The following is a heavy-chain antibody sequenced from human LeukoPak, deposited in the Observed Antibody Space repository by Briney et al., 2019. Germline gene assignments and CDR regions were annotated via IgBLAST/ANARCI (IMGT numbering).Heavy chain of an antibody. D-gene: IGHD3-3*02. CDR2: TYYRSKWYN. Sequence: LSQTLSLTCAISGESVSSDIVTWNWIRQSPSRALEWLGRTYYRSKWYNAYAVSVKSRITINPDTSKNQFSLQLNSVTPEDTAVYYCARELGSFDIWGQGTKVTVSS. CDR1: GESVSSDIVT. V-gene: IGHV6-1*01. CDR3: ARELGSFDI. J-gene: IGHJ3*02.